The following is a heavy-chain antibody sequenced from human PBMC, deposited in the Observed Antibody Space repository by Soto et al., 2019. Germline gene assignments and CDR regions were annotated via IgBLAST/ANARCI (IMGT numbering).Heavy chain of an antibody. V-gene: IGHV3-23*01. CDR1: GFTFSSYA. CDR2: ISGSGGST. J-gene: IGHJ4*02. D-gene: IGHD6-6*01. Sequence: QSWGSLRLSCAASGFTFSSYAMIFCRHSPGKGLEWVSAISGSGGSTYYADSVKGRFTISRDNSKNTLYLQMNSLRAEDTAVYYCAKDIEYSSSYYFDYWGQGTLVTVSS. CDR3: AKDIEYSSSYYFDY.